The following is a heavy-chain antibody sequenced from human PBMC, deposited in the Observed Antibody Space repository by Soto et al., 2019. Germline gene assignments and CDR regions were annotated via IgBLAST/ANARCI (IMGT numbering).Heavy chain of an antibody. D-gene: IGHD6-13*01. J-gene: IGHJ4*02. Sequence: QVQLAQSGAEVKKPGASVKVSCRASGYTFTNYYIHWVRQAPGQGLEWLAIFNPTSGSTNYAQEFQGRVSLTMDTSTSTVYMELSGLRSEDTAMFYCARDLAAGDHWGQGTLVTVSS. CDR1: GYTFTNYY. CDR2: FNPTSGST. V-gene: IGHV1-46*01. CDR3: ARDLAAGDH.